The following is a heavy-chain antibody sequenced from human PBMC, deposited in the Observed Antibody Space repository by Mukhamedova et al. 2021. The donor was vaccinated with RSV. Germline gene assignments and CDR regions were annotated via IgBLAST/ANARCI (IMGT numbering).Heavy chain of an antibody. J-gene: IGHJ4*02. V-gene: IGHV3-21*01. CDR2: LSTTGRYL. D-gene: IGHD5-12*01. CDR1: S. Sequence: SMNWVRQAPGKGLEWVSSLSTTGRYLYYADSVTGRFTISRDNAKNSLYLQMSSLRAEDTAVYYCARDWVNIDSFDLWGQGNPVT. CDR3: ARDWVNIDSFDL.